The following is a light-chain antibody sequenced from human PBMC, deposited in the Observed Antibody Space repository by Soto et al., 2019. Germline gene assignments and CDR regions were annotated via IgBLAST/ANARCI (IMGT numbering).Light chain of an antibody. Sequence: EIVMTQSPATLSVSPGERATLSCRASQNVSSNLAWYQQKPGQAPRLLIYGASTRATGIPARFSGSGSGTEFTLTISSLQSEDFAVYYCQQYNNWPPYTFGHGTKLEIK. CDR3: QQYNNWPPYT. V-gene: IGKV3-15*01. J-gene: IGKJ2*01. CDR1: QNVSSN. CDR2: GAS.